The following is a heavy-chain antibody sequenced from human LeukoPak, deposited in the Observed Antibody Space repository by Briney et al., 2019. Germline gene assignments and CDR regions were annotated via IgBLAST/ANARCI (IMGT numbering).Heavy chain of an antibody. CDR3: AKGADTWVPVAGLLDS. Sequence: PGGSLRLSCAASGFTFRSYAMSWVRQAPGKGLEWVSAISGGGGTTYYADSVKGRFTISRDNSKNTLFLQMNSLRAEDTAVYYCAKGADTWVPVAGLLDSWGQGTLVTVSS. V-gene: IGHV3-23*01. J-gene: IGHJ4*02. D-gene: IGHD6-19*01. CDR2: ISGGGGTT. CDR1: GFTFRSYA.